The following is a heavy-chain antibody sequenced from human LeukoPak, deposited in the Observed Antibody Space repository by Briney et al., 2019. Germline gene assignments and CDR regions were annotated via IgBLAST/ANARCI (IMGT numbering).Heavy chain of an antibody. CDR3: ARDLGYSHDY. J-gene: IGHJ4*02. CDR2: INPKNGVT. Sequence: GASVKVSCKVSGYTLTELSMHWVRQAPGQGLEWMGWINPKNGVTTFAQNFQGRVTMTRDTSISTIYMELSRLRSDDTAVYYCARDLGYSHDYWGQGTLVTVSS. D-gene: IGHD5-18*01. V-gene: IGHV1-2*02. CDR1: GYTLTELS.